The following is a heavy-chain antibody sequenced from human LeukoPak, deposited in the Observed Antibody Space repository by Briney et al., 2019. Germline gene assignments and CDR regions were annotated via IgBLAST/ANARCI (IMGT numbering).Heavy chain of an antibody. CDR2: ISSSSSTI. V-gene: IGHV3-48*01. J-gene: IGHJ4*02. CDR3: ARAGYSSSFDC. CDR1: LITVSSDI. Sequence: GGSMRPSGAAALITVSSDISNWLRQAPGKGLGWVSYISSSSSTIYYADAVKGRFNISRDNAKNSLYLHMNSMRAEDTAVYCCARAGYSSSFDCWEEGSLVTVSS. D-gene: IGHD6-13*01.